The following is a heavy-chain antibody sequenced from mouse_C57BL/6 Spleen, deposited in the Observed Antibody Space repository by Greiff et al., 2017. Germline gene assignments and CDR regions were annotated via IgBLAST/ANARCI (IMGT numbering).Heavy chain of an antibody. CDR2: ISSGGDYI. J-gene: IGHJ3*01. CDR3: TRESPYYGSSGFAY. V-gene: IGHV5-9-1*02. CDR1: GFTFSSYA. Sequence: EVKLVESGEGLVKPGGSLKLSCAASGFTFSSYAMSWVRQTPEKRLEWVAYISSGGDYIYYADTVKGRFTISRDNARNTLYLQMSSLKSEDTAMYYCTRESPYYGSSGFAYWGQGTLVTVSA. D-gene: IGHD1-1*01.